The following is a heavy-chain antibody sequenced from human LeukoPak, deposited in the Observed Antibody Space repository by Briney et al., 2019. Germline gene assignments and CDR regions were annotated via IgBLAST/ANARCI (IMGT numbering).Heavy chain of an antibody. CDR2: ITNSGNYI. D-gene: IGHD3-22*01. CDR3: ARVETPDSSGTTPGDY. V-gene: IGHV3-21*01. J-gene: IGHJ4*02. CDR1: GFTFSTYS. Sequence: PGGSLRLSCAASGFTFSTYSMSWVRQAPGKGLEWVSSITNSGNYIYYAGSVRGRFTVSRDNAKNSLYLQMNSLRAEDTAVYYCARVETPDSSGTTPGDYWGQGTLVTVSS.